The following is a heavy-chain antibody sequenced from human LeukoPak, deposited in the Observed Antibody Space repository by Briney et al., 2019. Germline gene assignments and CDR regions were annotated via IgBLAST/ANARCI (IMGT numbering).Heavy chain of an antibody. V-gene: IGHV4-59*08. CDR3: ARHTIAFYFDY. D-gene: IGHD3-9*01. J-gene: IGHJ4*02. CDR2: IYYSGST. CDR1: GGSISSYY. Sequence: SETLSLTCPVSGGSISSYYWSWIRQPPGKGLEWIGYIYYSGSTNYNPSLKSRVTISVDTSKNQFSLKLSSVTAADTAVYYCARHTIAFYFDYWGQGTLVTVSS.